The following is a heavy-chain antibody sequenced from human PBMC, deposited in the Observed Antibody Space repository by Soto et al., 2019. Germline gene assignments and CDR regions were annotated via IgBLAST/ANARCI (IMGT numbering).Heavy chain of an antibody. Sequence: QVQLVESGGGLVRPGGSLRLSCAASGFGFSDYYMSWIRQAPGKGLECISYISSSGRYTDYADSVKGRFTISRDNAKKSLYLKMNSLRVEDTAVYYCARMYYNDDYVDYWGQGTLLTVSS. D-gene: IGHD2-8*01. J-gene: IGHJ4*02. V-gene: IGHV3-11*06. CDR1: GFGFSDYY. CDR3: ARMYYNDDYVDY. CDR2: ISSSGRYT.